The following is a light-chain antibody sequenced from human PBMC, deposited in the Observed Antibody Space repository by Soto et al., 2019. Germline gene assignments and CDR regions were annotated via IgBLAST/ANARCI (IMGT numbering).Light chain of an antibody. CDR2: EGI. Sequence: QSALTQPASVSGSPGQSIAISCTGTSSDIGSYKFVSWYQQHPGKVPKLIIYEGIKRPSGVSNRFSGSKSDDTASLTISGLQAEDEADYYCYSDAGRSTLVFGGGTKVTV. V-gene: IGLV2-23*01. CDR1: SSDIGSYKF. J-gene: IGLJ2*01. CDR3: YSDAGRSTLV.